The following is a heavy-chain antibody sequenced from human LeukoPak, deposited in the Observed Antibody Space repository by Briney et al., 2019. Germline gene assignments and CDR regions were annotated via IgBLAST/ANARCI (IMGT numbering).Heavy chain of an antibody. V-gene: IGHV3-66*01. D-gene: IGHD1-26*01. CDR3: ARTTVLGATRWFDP. Sequence: GGSLRLSCAASGFAVSTNYLSWVRQAPGEGLKWVSIIFSGGSTYYADSVRGRFTISRDNSKNTVYLQINSLRAEDTGIYYCARTTVLGATRWFDPWGQGTLVTVSS. J-gene: IGHJ5*02. CDR1: GFAVSTNY. CDR2: IFSGGST.